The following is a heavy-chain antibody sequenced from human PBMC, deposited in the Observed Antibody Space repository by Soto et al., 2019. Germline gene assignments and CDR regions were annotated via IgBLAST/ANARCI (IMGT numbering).Heavy chain of an antibody. J-gene: IGHJ6*02. Sequence: PSETQSVTCAVSGGSISSGGCSWSWIRQPPGKGLEWIGYIHYSGSTYYNPSLKSRVTISRDDSKNTLYLQMNSLKTEDTAVYYCTTLSITIFGVVLMDVWGQGTTVTVSS. CDR1: GGSISSGGCS. D-gene: IGHD3-3*01. CDR2: IHYSGST. CDR3: TTLSITIFGVVLMDV. V-gene: IGHV4-30-2*01.